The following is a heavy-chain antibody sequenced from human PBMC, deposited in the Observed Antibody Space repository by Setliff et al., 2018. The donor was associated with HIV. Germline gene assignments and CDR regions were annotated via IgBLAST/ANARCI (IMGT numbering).Heavy chain of an antibody. CDR1: GGSISSRAYY. D-gene: IGHD2-21*01. Sequence: SETLSLTCSVSGGSISSRAYYWGWIRQPPGKGLEWIGNIYYSGTTYYKPSLKSRVTISVDTSKNQYSVRLSSVTAADTAFYYCARMWRWSGPESYYFDSWGRGTLVTVSS. CDR2: IYYSGTT. V-gene: IGHV4-39*01. J-gene: IGHJ4*02. CDR3: ARMWRWSGPESYYFDS.